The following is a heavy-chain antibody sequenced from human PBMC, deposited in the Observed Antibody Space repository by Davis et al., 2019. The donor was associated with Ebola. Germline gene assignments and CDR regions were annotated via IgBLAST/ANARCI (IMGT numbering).Heavy chain of an antibody. Sequence: PGGSLRLSCAASGFTFSNYSMNWVRQAPGKGLEWVSSISSSSSYIYYADSVKGRFPISRDNAKNSLYLQMNSLRAEDTAVYYCARLGRRGYYYYGMDVWGKGTTVTVSS. CDR2: ISSSSSYI. CDR1: GFTFSNYS. J-gene: IGHJ6*04. V-gene: IGHV3-21*01. D-gene: IGHD7-27*01. CDR3: ARLGRRGYYYYGMDV.